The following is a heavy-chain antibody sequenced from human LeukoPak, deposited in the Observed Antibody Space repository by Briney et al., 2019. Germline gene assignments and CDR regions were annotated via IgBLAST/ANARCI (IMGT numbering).Heavy chain of an antibody. CDR1: GFTLSSYW. CDR2: IKQDVSQK. D-gene: IGHD4-23*01. CDR3: ARAIGKSEGY. V-gene: IGHV3-7*01. Sequence: GGSLRLSCAASGFTLSSYWMSWVRQAPGKGLEWVANIKQDVSQKYYVASVKGRFTISRDNAKNSLYLQMNSLRAEDTGVYYCARAIGKSEGYWGQGTLVTVSS. J-gene: IGHJ4*02.